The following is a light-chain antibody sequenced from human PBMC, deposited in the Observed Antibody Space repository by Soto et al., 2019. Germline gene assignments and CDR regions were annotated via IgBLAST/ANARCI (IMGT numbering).Light chain of an antibody. J-gene: IGLJ3*02. CDR1: SSDVGGYNY. V-gene: IGLV2-14*01. CDR3: TSYASSSTGV. CDR2: DVN. Sequence: QSALTQPASVSGSPGQSITISCTGTSSDVGGYNYVSWYQHHPGKAPKLIIYDVNNRPSGVYNRFSGYKSGNTASLTISGLQADDEAYYYCTSYASSSTGVFGGGTKVTVL.